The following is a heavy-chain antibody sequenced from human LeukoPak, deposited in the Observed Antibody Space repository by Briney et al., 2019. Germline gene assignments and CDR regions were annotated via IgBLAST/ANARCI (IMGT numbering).Heavy chain of an antibody. D-gene: IGHD2-8*01. V-gene: IGHV4-59*01. CDR3: ARDDLSTNSFDI. CDR1: GDSISNYY. J-gene: IGHJ3*02. Sequence: SETLSLTCTVSGDSISNYYWSWIRQPPGKGLEWIGYISSIGSTNYNPSLKSRLTISVDTSKNQFSLKLSSLTAADTAVYSCARDDLSTNSFDIWGQGTMVTVSS. CDR2: ISSIGST.